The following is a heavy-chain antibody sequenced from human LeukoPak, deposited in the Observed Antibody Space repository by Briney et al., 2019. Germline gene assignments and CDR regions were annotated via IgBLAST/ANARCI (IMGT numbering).Heavy chain of an antibody. V-gene: IGHV3-23*01. CDR2: ISGSGGSK. Sequence: GGSLRLSCAASGFTFSSYAMSWVRQAPGKGLEWVSAISGSGGSKYYADSVRGRFTISRDNAKNSLYLQMNSLRAEDTAVYYCARDHGGVLVRGVIDYWGQGTLVTVSS. J-gene: IGHJ4*02. D-gene: IGHD3-10*01. CDR1: GFTFSSYA. CDR3: ARDHGGVLVRGVIDY.